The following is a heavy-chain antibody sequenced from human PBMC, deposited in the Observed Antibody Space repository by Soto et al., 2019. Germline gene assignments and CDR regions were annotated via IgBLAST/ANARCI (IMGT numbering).Heavy chain of an antibody. CDR3: ARSPGRYYYDSSGTASWFDP. CDR2: IIPIFGTA. J-gene: IGHJ5*02. CDR1: GGTFSSYA. V-gene: IGHV1-69*13. Sequence: GASVKVSCKASGGTFSSYAISWVRQAPGQGLEWMGGIIPIFGTANYAQKFQGRVTITADESTSTAYMELSSLRSEDTAVYYCARSPGRYYYDSSGTASWFDPWGQRTRVTVS. D-gene: IGHD3-22*01.